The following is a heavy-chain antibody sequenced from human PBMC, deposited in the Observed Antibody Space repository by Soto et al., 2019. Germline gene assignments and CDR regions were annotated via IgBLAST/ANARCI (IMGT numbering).Heavy chain of an antibody. CDR2: IIPIFGTA. CDR1: GGTFSSYA. Sequence: QVKLVQSGAEVKKPGYSVKVSCKASGGTFSSYAISWVRPAPGPGLEWMGGIIPIFGTANYAQKFQGRVTITADESTSTAYVELSSLRSEDTAVYYCARDRARLGGIVRGSFDYWGQGTLVTVSS. CDR3: ARDRARLGGIVRGSFDY. J-gene: IGHJ4*02. V-gene: IGHV1-69*01. D-gene: IGHD1-26*01.